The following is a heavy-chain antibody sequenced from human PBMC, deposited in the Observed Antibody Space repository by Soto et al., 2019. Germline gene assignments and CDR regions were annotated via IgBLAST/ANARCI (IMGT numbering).Heavy chain of an antibody. D-gene: IGHD2-2*01. J-gene: IGHJ6*01. V-gene: IGHV1-46*01. CDR3: AREEVVPAATHGPYYYYYGMDV. CDR1: GSPFTSYY. Sequence: ASVKVSCKASGSPFTSYYMHWVRQAPGQGLEWMGIINPSGGSTSYAQKFQGRVTMTRATSTSTVYMELSSLRSEDTAVEYVAREEVVPAATHGPYYYYYGMDVWGKGPTVTVAS. CDR2: INPSGGST.